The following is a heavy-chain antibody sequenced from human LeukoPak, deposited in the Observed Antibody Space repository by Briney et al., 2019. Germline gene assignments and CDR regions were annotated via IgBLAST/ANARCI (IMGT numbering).Heavy chain of an antibody. CDR1: GGSFSGYY. CDR2: INHSGST. V-gene: IGHV4-34*01. Sequence: SETLSLTCAVYGGSFSGYYWSWIRQPPGKGLEWIGEINHSGSTNYNPSLKSRVTISVDTSKNQFSLKLSSVTAADTAVYYCVRGHLVGGWFKYDAFDIWGQGTMVSVSS. D-gene: IGHD6-19*01. CDR3: VRGHLVGGWFKYDAFDI. J-gene: IGHJ3*02.